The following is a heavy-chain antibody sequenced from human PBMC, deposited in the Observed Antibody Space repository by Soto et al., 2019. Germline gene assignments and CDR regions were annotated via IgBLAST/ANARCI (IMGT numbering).Heavy chain of an antibody. CDR1: GGSINGYY. V-gene: IGHV4-59*01. CDR3: ASSAPDYYYDSSGFDN. J-gene: IGHJ4*02. Sequence: KTSETLSLTCTVSGGSINGYYWSWIRQPPGKGLEWIGNIYYSGSTNYKPSLKSRVTISVDTSKNQFSLKLSSVTAADTAVYYCASSAPDYYYDSSGFDNWGQGALVTVSS. D-gene: IGHD3-22*01. CDR2: IYYSGST.